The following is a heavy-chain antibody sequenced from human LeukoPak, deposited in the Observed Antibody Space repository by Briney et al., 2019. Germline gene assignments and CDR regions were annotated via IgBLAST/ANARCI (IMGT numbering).Heavy chain of an antibody. D-gene: IGHD1-7*01. CDR3: ARDRTTLWYFDY. Sequence: ASVEVSCKVSGYTLTELSMHWVRQAPGKGLEWMGGFDPEDGETIYAQKFQGRVTMTEDTSTDTAYMELSSLRSEDTAVYYCARDRTTLWYFDYWGQGTLVTVSS. CDR2: FDPEDGET. J-gene: IGHJ4*02. V-gene: IGHV1-24*01. CDR1: GYTLTELS.